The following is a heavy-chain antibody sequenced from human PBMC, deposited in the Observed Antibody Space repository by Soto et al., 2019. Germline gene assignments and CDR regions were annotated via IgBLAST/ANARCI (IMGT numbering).Heavy chain of an antibody. V-gene: IGHV1-2*02. CDR1: GYNFNTFD. CDR3: ARIKWGLDYYNGMDV. CDR2: INPKSAAT. Sequence: ASVKVYCKASGYNFNTFDIYWVRQATGHGLEWVAWINPKSAATDYAQKFQGRVSLTWDTSFSTAYMELTRLRPDDTAVYYCARIKWGLDYYNGMDVWGQGTTVTVSS. J-gene: IGHJ6*02. D-gene: IGHD1-26*01.